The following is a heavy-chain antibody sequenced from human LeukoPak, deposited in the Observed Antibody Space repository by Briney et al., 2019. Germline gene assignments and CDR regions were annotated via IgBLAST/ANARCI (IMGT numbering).Heavy chain of an antibody. CDR3: ARQSCSGTGCWNLLDY. CDR2: INPNSGGT. J-gene: IGHJ4*02. CDR1: GYTFTGYY. V-gene: IGHV1-2*02. Sequence: ASVKVSCKASGYTFTGYYMHWVRQAPGQGLEWMGWINPNSGGTNYAQKFQGRVTMTRDTSISTAYMELSRLRSDDTAVYYCARQSCSGTGCWNLLDYWGQGTQVTVTS. D-gene: IGHD2-2*01.